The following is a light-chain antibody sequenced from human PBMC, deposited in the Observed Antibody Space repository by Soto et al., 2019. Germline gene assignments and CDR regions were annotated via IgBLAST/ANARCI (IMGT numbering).Light chain of an antibody. CDR3: QHYHYQSIT. CDR1: ANIFKC. CDR2: AAS. J-gene: IGKJ4*01. Sequence: DILLIQSPATLSASVGDRITITCRASANIFKCLAWYQQRSGSAPNLLIYAASDLEKGVPSRFSGSGSGTEFTLTIDNLQPNDSATYFCQHYHYQSITFGGGTQVDVK. V-gene: IGKV1-5*01.